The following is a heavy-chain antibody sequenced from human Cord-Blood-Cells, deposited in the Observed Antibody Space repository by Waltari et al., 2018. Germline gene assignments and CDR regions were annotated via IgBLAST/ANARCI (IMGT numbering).Heavy chain of an antibody. CDR1: GCTVSSYA. D-gene: IGHD2-15*01. Sequence: EVQLLESGGGLVQPGGSLRLTCAASGCTVSSYAMRCVRQATGKGLEWVSAISGSGGSTYYADSVKGRFIISRDNTKNTLYLQMNSLGAEDTAVYYCATHRAATYYFDYWGQGTLVTVSS. CDR2: ISGSGGST. J-gene: IGHJ4*02. CDR3: ATHRAATYYFDY. V-gene: IGHV3-23*01.